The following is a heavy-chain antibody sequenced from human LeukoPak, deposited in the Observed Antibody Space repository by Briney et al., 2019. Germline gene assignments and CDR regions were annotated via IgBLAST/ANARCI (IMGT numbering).Heavy chain of an antibody. CDR2: INPKSGVT. J-gene: IGHJ4*02. V-gene: IGHV1-2*02. CDR3: ARALGNYYDSTVYQAY. CDR1: GYTFTDYY. D-gene: IGHD3-22*01. Sequence: GASMKVSCNTSGYTFTDYYIHWVRQAPGQGLEWMGWINPKSGVTNYEQKFQGRVTLTSDTSVSTAYMDLSSLASGDTAVYYCARALGNYYDSTVYQAYWGQGQLVTVSS.